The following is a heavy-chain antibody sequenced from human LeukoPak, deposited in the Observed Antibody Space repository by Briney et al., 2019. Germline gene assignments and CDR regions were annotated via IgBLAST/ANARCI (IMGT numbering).Heavy chain of an antibody. V-gene: IGHV6-1*01. D-gene: IGHD6-13*01. CDR1: GDSVSSNSAA. Sequence: SQTLSLTCAISGDSVSSNSAAWNWIRQSPSRGLEWLGRTYYRSKWYNDYAVSVKSRITINPDTSKNQFSLQLNSVTPEDTAVYYCARRAAAEWGAYYYYMDVWGKGTTVTISS. CDR2: TYYRSKWYN. J-gene: IGHJ6*03. CDR3: ARRAAAEWGAYYYYMDV.